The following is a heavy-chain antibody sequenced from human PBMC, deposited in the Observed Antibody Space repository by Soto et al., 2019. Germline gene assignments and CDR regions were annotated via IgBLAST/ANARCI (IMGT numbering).Heavy chain of an antibody. CDR2: ISYSGST. J-gene: IGHJ6*01. V-gene: IGHV4-59*08. D-gene: IGHD3-22*01. CDR1: GGSISSYY. CDR3: ARHINYYDSSGYYPEANYYYGMDV. Sequence: SETLSLTCTVSGGSISSYYWSWIRQPPGKGLEWIAYISYSGSTKYNPSLKSRVTISVDTSKNQFSLKLSSVTAADTAVYYCARHINYYDSSGYYPEANYYYGMDVRGQGTTVTVSS.